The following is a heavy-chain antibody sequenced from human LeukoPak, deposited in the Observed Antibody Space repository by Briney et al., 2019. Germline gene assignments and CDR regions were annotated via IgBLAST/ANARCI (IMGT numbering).Heavy chain of an antibody. J-gene: IGHJ4*02. CDR2: IYYSGST. Sequence: SETLSLTCTVSGASVSSYYWIWIRQPAGKGLEWIGSIYYSGSTYYNPSLKSRVTISVDTSKNQFSLKLSSVTAADTAVYYCARRSKGGAATFDYWGQGTLVTVSS. CDR3: ARRSKGGAATFDY. CDR1: GASVSSYY. D-gene: IGHD1-26*01. V-gene: IGHV4-59*05.